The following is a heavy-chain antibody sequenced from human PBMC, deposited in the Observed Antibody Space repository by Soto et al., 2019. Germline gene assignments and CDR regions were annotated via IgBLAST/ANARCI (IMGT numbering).Heavy chain of an antibody. CDR1: GGTFSSYT. Sequence: ASVQVSCKASGGTFSSYTISWVRQAPGQGLEWMGRIIPILGIANYAQKFQGRVTITADKSTSTVYMELSSLRSEDTAVYYCSIGAPYYYYGMDVWGHGTMVTVSS. V-gene: IGHV1-69*02. CDR2: IIPILGIA. D-gene: IGHD3-16*01. J-gene: IGHJ6*02. CDR3: SIGAPYYYYGMDV.